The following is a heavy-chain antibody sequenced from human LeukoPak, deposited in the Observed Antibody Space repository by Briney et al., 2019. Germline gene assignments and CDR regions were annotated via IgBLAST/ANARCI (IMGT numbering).Heavy chain of an antibody. CDR3: ARETKDGYNFGALTYYYYYMDV. CDR2: INAGNGNT. D-gene: IGHD5-24*01. V-gene: IGHV1-3*03. J-gene: IGHJ6*03. CDR1: GYTFTSYG. Sequence: GASVKVSCKASGYTFTSYGISWVRQAPGQGLEWMGWINAGNGNTKYSQEFQGRVTITRDTSASTAYMELSSLRSEDMAVYYCARETKDGYNFGALTYYYYYMDVWGKGTTVTVSS.